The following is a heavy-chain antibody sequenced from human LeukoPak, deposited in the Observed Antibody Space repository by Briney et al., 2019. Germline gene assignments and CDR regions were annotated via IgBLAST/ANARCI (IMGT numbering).Heavy chain of an antibody. CDR1: GGSISSSNW. J-gene: IGHJ4*02. D-gene: IGHD3-9*01. V-gene: IGHV4-4*02. CDR3: ARGWGGLLRYFER. Sequence: PSGTLSLTCAVSGGSISSSNWWSWVRQPPGKGLEWIGEIYHSGSTNYNPSLKSRVTISVDTSKNQFSLKLSSVTAADTGVYYCARGWGGLLRYFERWGQGTLVTVSS. CDR2: IYHSGST.